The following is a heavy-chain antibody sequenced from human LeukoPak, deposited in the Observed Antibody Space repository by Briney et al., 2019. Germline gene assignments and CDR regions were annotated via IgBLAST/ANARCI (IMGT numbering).Heavy chain of an antibody. CDR1: GFTVSSNY. CDR3: ARDLANNWFDP. CDR2: IYSGGST. J-gene: IGHJ5*02. D-gene: IGHD5-12*01. Sequence: GGSLGLSCAASGFTVSSNYMSWVRQAPGKGLEWVSVIYSGGSTYYADSVKGRFTISRDNSKNTLYLQMNSLRAEDTAVYYCARDLANNWFDPWGQGTLVTVSS. V-gene: IGHV3-53*01.